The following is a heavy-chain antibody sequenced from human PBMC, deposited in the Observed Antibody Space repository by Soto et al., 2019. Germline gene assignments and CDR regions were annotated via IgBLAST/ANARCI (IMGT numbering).Heavy chain of an antibody. J-gene: IGHJ1*01. CDR1: SGSVSSGTYY. CDR2: IYSSGKT. V-gene: IGHV4-61*01. CDR3: ARDSEGSGYQY. D-gene: IGHD2-2*03. Sequence: QVQLQESGPGLVKPSETLSLTCSVSSGSVSSGTYYWSWIRHPPGRGLEWIGHIYSSGKTNYNLSLKSHVTIPVDTSKNQFSLILSSVTAADTAMYYCARDSEGSGYQYWGQGTLVTVSS.